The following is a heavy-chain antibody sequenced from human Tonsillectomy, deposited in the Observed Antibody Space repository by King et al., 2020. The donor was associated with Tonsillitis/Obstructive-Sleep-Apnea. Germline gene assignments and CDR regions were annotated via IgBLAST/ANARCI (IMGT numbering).Heavy chain of an antibody. CDR1: GASISSSSYY. V-gene: IGHV4-39*01. D-gene: IGHD1-26*01. CDR2: IYYSGST. J-gene: IGHJ2*01. Sequence: MQLQESGPGLVKPSETLSLTCTVSGASISSSSYYWSWIRQPPGKGLEWIGSIYYSGSTDYNPSLKSRVTISVDTSKNQFSLKVNSVTAAATAVYYCATLVGAAPSWCFDLWGRGTLVTVSS. CDR3: ATLVGAAPSWCFDL.